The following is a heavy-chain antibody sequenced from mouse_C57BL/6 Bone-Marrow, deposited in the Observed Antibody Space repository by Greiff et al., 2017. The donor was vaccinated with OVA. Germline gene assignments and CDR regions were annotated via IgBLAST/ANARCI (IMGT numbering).Heavy chain of an antibody. CDR1: GYSITSGYY. V-gene: IGHV3-6*01. D-gene: IGHD2-5*01. CDR3: ARRGAYYSNYDYYALDY. CDR2: ISYDGSN. Sequence: VQLKESGPGLVKPSQSLSLTCSVTGYSITSGYYWNWIRQFPGNKLEWMGYISYDGSNNYNPSLKNRISITRDTSKNPFFLKLNSVTTEDTATYYCARRGAYYSNYDYYALDYWGQGTSVTVSS. J-gene: IGHJ4*01.